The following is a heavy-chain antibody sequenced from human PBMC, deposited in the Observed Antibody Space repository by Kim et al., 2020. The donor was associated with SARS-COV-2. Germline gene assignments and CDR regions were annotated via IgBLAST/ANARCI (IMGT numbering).Heavy chain of an antibody. Sequence: GRSLRLSCAASGFTFRSYDMNWVRQAPGKGLEWVAVISYDGRNKYYADPVKGRFTISRDNSKNTLYLQMNSLRAEDTAVYYCARDSIYYGSGNDYWGQGTLVTVSS. CDR3: ARDSIYYGSGNDY. D-gene: IGHD3-10*01. V-gene: IGHV3-30*04. CDR2: ISYDGRNK. CDR1: GFTFRSYD. J-gene: IGHJ4*02.